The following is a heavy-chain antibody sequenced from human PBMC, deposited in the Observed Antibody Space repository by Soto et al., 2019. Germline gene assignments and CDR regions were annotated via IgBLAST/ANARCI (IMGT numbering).Heavy chain of an antibody. CDR2: ISSNGGSI. CDR3: AKGGRQWLVTSDFNY. J-gene: IGHJ4*02. D-gene: IGHD6-19*01. V-gene: IGHV3-64*01. CDR1: GFTFSSYA. Sequence: GGSLRLSCAASGFTFSSYAMHWVRQAPGKGLEYVSAISSNGGSIYYGNSVKGRFTISRDNSKNTLYLQMGSLRAEDMAVYYCAKGGRQWLVTSDFNYWGQGALVTSPQ.